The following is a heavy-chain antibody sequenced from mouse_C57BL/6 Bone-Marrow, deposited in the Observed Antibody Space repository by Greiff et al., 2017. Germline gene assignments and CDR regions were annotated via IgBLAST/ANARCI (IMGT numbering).Heavy chain of an antibody. D-gene: IGHD1-1*01. CDR2: IYPGDGDT. CDR3: ASGYYYGSSYSYYAMDY. V-gene: IGHV1-82*01. J-gene: IGHJ4*01. CDR1: GYAFSSSW. Sequence: QVQLQQSGPELVKPGASVKISCKASGYAFSSSWMNWVKQRPGKGLEWIGRIYPGDGDTNYNGKFKGKATLTADKSSSTAYMQLSSLTSEDSAVYCGASGYYYGSSYSYYAMDYWGQGTSVTVSS.